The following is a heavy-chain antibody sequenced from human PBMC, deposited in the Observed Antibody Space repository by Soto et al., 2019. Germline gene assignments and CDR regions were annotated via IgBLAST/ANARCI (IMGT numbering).Heavy chain of an antibody. CDR2: IYYSGST. V-gene: IGHV4-31*03. CDR3: ATFRRYSSGWYLGDFQH. J-gene: IGHJ1*01. Sequence: SETLSLTCTVSGGSISSGGYYWSWIRQHPGKGLEWIGYIYYSGSTYYNPSLKSRVTISVDTSKNQFSLKLSSVTAADTAVYYCATFRRYSSGWYLGDFQHWGQGTLVTVSS. CDR1: GGSISSGGYY. D-gene: IGHD6-19*01.